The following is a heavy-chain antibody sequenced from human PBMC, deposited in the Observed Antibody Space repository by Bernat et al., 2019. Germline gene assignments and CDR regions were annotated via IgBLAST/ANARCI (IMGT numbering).Heavy chain of an antibody. D-gene: IGHD2-15*01. J-gene: IGHJ4*02. V-gene: IGHV3-30-3*01. CDR2: ISYDGSNK. CDR1: GFTFSSYA. Sequence: QVQLVESGGGVVQPGRSLRLSCAASGFTFSSYAMHWVRQAPGKGLEWVAVISYDGSNKYYADSVKGRFTISRDNSKNTLYLQMNSLRAEDTAVYYCARDFGYCSGGSCYSFDYWGQGTLVIVSS. CDR3: ARDFGYCSGGSCYSFDY.